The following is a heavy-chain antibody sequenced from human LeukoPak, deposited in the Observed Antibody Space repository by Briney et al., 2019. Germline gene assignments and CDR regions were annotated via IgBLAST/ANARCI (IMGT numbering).Heavy chain of an antibody. Sequence: GGSPRPSCAASGFTFSNYWMHWVRQAPGKGLVWVSRINSDGSSTSYADSVKGRFTISRDNAKNTLSLQMNSLRAEDTAVYYCARDYDFWSGFSDYWGQGTLVTVSS. J-gene: IGHJ4*02. CDR2: INSDGSST. V-gene: IGHV3-74*01. CDR1: GFTFSNYW. CDR3: ARDYDFWSGFSDY. D-gene: IGHD3-3*01.